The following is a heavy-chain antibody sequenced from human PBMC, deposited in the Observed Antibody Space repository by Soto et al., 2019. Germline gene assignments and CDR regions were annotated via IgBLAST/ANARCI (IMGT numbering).Heavy chain of an antibody. CDR1: GGSISRSSYY. J-gene: IGHJ5*02. V-gene: IGHV4-39*01. CDR3: ARQVPAAIRLGWFDP. Sequence: SETLSLTCTVSGGSISRSSYYWGWIRQPPGKGLEWIGSIYYSGSTYYRPSLKSRVTISVDTSKNQFSLKLSSVTAADTAVYYCARQVPAAIRLGWFDPWGQGTLVTVSS. D-gene: IGHD2-2*02. CDR2: IYYSGST.